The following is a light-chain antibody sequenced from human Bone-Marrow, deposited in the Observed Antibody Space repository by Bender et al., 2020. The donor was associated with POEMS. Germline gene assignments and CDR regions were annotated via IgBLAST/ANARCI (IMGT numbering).Light chain of an antibody. V-gene: IGLV3-21*01. Sequence: SYVLTQPPSVSVAPGQTAVISCEGSDIGSKSVHWYQQRPGQAPVLVIYYSSDRPSGIPGRLSGSKSGNTASLTVSGLQADDEADYFCSSYTGSDSVLFGGGTKLTVL. CDR3: SSYTGSDSVL. J-gene: IGLJ2*01. CDR2: YSS. CDR1: DIGSKS.